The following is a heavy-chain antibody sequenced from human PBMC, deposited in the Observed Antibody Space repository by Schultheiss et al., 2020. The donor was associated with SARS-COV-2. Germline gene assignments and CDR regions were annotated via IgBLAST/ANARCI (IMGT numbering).Heavy chain of an antibody. Sequence: SETLSLTCAVSGYSISSGYYWGWIRQPPGKGLEWIGSIYHSGSTYYNPSLKSRVTISVDTSKNQFSLKLSSVTAADTAVYYCAREFVFSIEYYGDPFSFDYWGQGTLVTVSS. CDR3: AREFVFSIEYYGDPFSFDY. CDR1: GYSISSGYY. V-gene: IGHV4-38-2*02. D-gene: IGHD4-17*01. CDR2: IYHSGST. J-gene: IGHJ4*02.